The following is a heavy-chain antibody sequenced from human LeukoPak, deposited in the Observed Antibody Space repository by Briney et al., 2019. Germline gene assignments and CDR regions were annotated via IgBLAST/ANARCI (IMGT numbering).Heavy chain of an antibody. Sequence: PGGSLRLSCAASGFTFSSYSMNWVRQAPGKGLEWVSYISSSSSTIYYADSVKGRFTISRDNAKNSLYLQMNSLRAEDTAVYYCAKGRGYMRVYYGLDVWGQGTTVTVS. V-gene: IGHV3-48*01. CDR3: AKGRGYMRVYYGLDV. D-gene: IGHD3-16*02. CDR2: ISSSSSTI. J-gene: IGHJ6*02. CDR1: GFTFSSYS.